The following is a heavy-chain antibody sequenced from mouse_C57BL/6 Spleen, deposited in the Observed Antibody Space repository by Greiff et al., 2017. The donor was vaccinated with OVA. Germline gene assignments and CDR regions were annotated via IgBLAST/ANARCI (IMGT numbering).Heavy chain of an antibody. Sequence: EVHLVESGGGLVQPGGSLSLSCAASGFTFTDYYMSWVRQPPGKALEWLGFIRNKANGYTTEYSASVKGRFTISRDNSQSILYLQMNALRAEDSATYYCARYPGGTAMDYWGQGTSVTVSS. CDR2: IRNKANGYTT. CDR1: GFTFTDYY. D-gene: IGHD3-3*01. V-gene: IGHV7-3*01. CDR3: ARYPGGTAMDY. J-gene: IGHJ4*01.